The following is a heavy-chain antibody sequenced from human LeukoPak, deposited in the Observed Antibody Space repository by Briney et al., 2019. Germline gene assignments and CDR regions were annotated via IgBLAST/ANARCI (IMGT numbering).Heavy chain of an antibody. CDR3: ARDQDPGAFDI. CDR1: RYTLTNYG. CDR2: ISAYNGNT. Sequence: ASVTVSCKSSRYTLTNYGISWVRQAPGQGLEWMGWISAYNGNTNYAQNLQGRVTMTTDTSTNTAYMELRSLRSDDTAVYYCARDQDPGAFDIWGQGTMVTVSS. J-gene: IGHJ3*02. V-gene: IGHV1-18*01.